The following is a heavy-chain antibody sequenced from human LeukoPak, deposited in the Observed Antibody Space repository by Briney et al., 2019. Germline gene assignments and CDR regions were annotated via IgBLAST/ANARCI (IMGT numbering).Heavy chain of an antibody. CDR3: ARGTSGYYYGADDAFDI. CDR2: IDHTGST. V-gene: IGHV4-59*01. CDR1: DDSITIYY. J-gene: IGHJ3*02. D-gene: IGHD3-22*01. Sequence: SETLSLTCTVSDDSITIYYWSWIRQPPGKGLEWIGYIDHTGSTNYNPSLNSRVTISRDTSKNHFSLELSSATAADTAVYFCARGTSGYYYGADDAFDIWGQGTMVTVSS.